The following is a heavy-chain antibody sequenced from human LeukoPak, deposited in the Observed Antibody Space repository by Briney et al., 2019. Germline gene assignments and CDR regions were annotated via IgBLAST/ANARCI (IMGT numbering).Heavy chain of an antibody. CDR3: AKFAYNWNAPDGFDM. V-gene: IGHV3-30*18. CDR2: ISYDGSVK. J-gene: IGHJ3*02. D-gene: IGHD1-1*01. Sequence: GESLRLSCRASRFSFSDYDMHWVRQAPGKGLEWVAVISYDGSVKHYADSVRGRFTISRDNSKSTLFLQMNSLRTDDTSVYFCAKFAYNWNAPDGFDMWGQGTMVIVSS. CDR1: RFSFSDYD.